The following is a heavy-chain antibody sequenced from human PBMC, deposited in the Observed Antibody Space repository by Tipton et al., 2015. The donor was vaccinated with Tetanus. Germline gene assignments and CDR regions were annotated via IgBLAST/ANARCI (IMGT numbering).Heavy chain of an antibody. CDR1: GFTFSDYY. CDR2: ISVSGHDT. Sequence: SLRLSCAASGFTFSDYYMSWFRQPPGKGLECISYISVSGHDTNYADSVKGQFTIPRDNSKNTLSLQMNSLRADDTAVYYCAKGGGHSGSWSDYLDSWGQGTLVTVSS. CDR3: AKGGGHSGSWSDYLDS. V-gene: IGHV3-11*05. J-gene: IGHJ4*02. D-gene: IGHD6-13*01.